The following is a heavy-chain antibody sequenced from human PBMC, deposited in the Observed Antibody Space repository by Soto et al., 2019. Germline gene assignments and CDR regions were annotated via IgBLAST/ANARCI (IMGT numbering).Heavy chain of an antibody. Sequence: SLRLSCAASGFTFSSYAMSWVRQAPGKGWEWVSAISTNGGSTFYADSVRGRFTISRDNSKNTLYLQMNSLRADDTAVYYCAKSLYCSAGSCYKFDCWGRGTLVTVSS. V-gene: IGHV3-23*01. D-gene: IGHD2-15*01. CDR3: AKSLYCSAGSCYKFDC. CDR1: GFTFSSYA. CDR2: ISTNGGST. J-gene: IGHJ4*02.